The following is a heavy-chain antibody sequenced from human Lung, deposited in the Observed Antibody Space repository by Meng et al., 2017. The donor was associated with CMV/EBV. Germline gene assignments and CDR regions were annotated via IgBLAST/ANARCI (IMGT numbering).Heavy chain of an antibody. Sequence: GESXKISCAASGFTFNTYWMSWVRQAPGKGLEWVANIKEDGSDKYYLDSVKGRFTISKDNAKNSLYLQMNSLRAEDTAVYYCARDLGGSKATVDYWGQGTLVTVSS. CDR3: ARDLGGSKATVDY. D-gene: IGHD3-16*01. CDR1: GFTFNTYW. V-gene: IGHV3-7*01. J-gene: IGHJ4*02. CDR2: IKEDGSDK.